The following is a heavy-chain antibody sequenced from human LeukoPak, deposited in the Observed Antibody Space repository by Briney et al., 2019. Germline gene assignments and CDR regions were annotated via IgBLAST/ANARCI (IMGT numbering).Heavy chain of an antibody. D-gene: IGHD3-16*02. Sequence: PGRSLRLSCAASGFTFSSYGMHWVRQAPGKGLEWVAVISYDGSNKYYADSVKGRFTISRDNAKNSLYLQMNSLRAEDTAVYYCARGDRYDAFDIWGQGTMVTVSS. CDR2: ISYDGSNK. CDR3: ARGDRYDAFDI. J-gene: IGHJ3*02. CDR1: GFTFSSYG. V-gene: IGHV3-30*03.